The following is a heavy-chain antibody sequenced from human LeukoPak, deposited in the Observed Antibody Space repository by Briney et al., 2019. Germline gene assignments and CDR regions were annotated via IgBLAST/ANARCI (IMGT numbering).Heavy chain of an antibody. CDR3: ARDGTGSNSGWYIH. Sequence: GRSLRLSCAASGFTFSSYDMHWVRQAPGKGLEWVTVISYDGSNKYYGDSVKGRFTISRDNSKNTLYLKMNSLRAEDTAVYYCARDGTGSNSGWYIHWGQGTLVTVSS. CDR1: GFTFSSYD. D-gene: IGHD6-19*01. CDR2: ISYDGSNK. J-gene: IGHJ4*02. V-gene: IGHV3-30*03.